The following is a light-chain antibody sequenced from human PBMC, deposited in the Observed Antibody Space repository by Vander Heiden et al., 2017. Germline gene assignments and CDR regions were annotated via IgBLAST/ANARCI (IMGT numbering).Light chain of an antibody. Sequence: IVMTQSPATLSVSPGERATLSCRASQSVSSNLAWYQQKPGQAPRLLIYGASTRATGIPARFSGSGSGTEFTLTISSLQSEDFAVYYCQQYNNWPPSCTFGQGTKLEIK. CDR2: GAS. V-gene: IGKV3-15*01. J-gene: IGKJ2*02. CDR3: QQYNNWPPSCT. CDR1: QSVSSN.